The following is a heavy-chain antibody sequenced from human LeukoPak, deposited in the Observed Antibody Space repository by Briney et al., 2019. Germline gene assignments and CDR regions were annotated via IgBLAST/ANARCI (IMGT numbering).Heavy chain of an antibody. Sequence: GASVKVSCKASGYTFTGYYMHWVRQAPGQGLEWMGRINPNSGGTNYAQKFQGRVTMTRDTSIRTAYMELSRLRSDDTAVYYCARIDYDFWSGPPVYWGQGTLVTVSS. CDR1: GYTFTGYY. D-gene: IGHD3-3*01. CDR3: ARIDYDFWSGPPVY. V-gene: IGHV1-2*06. J-gene: IGHJ4*02. CDR2: INPNSGGT.